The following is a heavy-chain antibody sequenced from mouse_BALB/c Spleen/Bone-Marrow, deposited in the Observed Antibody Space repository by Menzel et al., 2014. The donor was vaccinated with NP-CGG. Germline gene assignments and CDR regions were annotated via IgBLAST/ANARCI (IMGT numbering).Heavy chain of an antibody. CDR1: GYTFTSYV. D-gene: IGHD1-2*01. CDR3: ARYYYGYYFDY. J-gene: IGHJ2*01. V-gene: IGHV1-14*01. Sequence: VQLQQSGPELVKSGASVKMSCKASGYTFTSYVMHWVKQKPGQGLEWIGYINPYNDGSKYNEKFKGKATLTSDKSSSTAYMELSSLTSEDSAVYYCARYYYGYYFDYWGQGTTLTVSS. CDR2: INPYNDGS.